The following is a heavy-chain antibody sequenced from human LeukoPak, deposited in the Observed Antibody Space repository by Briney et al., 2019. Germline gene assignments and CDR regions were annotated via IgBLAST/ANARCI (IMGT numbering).Heavy chain of an antibody. D-gene: IGHD1-26*01. CDR2: IYSGGST. J-gene: IGHJ3*02. V-gene: IGHV3-66*01. Sequence: GGSLRLSCAASGFTVSSNYMSWVRQAPGKGLEWVSVIYSGGSTYYADSVKGRSTISRGNSKNTLYLQMNSLRAEDTAVYYCARDPKVGATELDAFDIWGQGTMVTVSS. CDR3: ARDPKVGATELDAFDI. CDR1: GFTVSSNY.